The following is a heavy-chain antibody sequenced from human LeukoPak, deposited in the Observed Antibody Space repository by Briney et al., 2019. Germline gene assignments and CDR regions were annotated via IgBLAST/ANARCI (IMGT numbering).Heavy chain of an antibody. CDR3: AKEGMVRGVIINPFFDY. CDR2: ISGSGGST. J-gene: IGHJ4*02. D-gene: IGHD3-10*01. CDR1: GFTFSSYA. Sequence: GGSLRLSCAASGFTFSSYAMSWVRQAPGKGLEWVSAISGSGGSTYYADSVKGPFTISRDNSKNTLYLQMNSLRAEDTAVYYCAKEGMVRGVIINPFFDYWGQGTLVTVSS. V-gene: IGHV3-23*01.